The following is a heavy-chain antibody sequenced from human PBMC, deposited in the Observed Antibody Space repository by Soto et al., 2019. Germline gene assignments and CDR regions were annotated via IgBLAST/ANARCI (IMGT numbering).Heavy chain of an antibody. J-gene: IGHJ4*02. V-gene: IGHV3-74*01. Sequence: GGSLRLSCAASGFTFSSYWMHWVRQAPGKGLVWVSRINSDGSSTSYADSVKGRFTISRDNAKNTLYLQMNSLRAEDTAVYYCARASGYDLGTDYGGQGTLVTVSS. D-gene: IGHD5-12*01. CDR3: ARASGYDLGTDY. CDR1: GFTFSSYW. CDR2: INSDGSST.